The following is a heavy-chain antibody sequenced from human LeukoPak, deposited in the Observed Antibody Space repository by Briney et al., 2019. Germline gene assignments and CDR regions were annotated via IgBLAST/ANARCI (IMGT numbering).Heavy chain of an antibody. D-gene: IGHD6-19*01. CDR3: AKDQASGWFGGFDI. CDR1: GFTFSYYG. Sequence: PGGSLRLSCEASGFTFSYYGIHWVRQAPDKGLEWVAVISDDGTTTFYADSVKGRITISRDNSKNTLYLQMNSLRADDTAVYYCAKDQASGWFGGFDIWGQGTMVTVSS. J-gene: IGHJ3*02. V-gene: IGHV3-30*18. CDR2: ISDDGTTT.